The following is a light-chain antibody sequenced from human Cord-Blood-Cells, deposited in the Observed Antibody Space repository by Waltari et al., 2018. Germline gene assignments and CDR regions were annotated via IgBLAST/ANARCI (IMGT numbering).Light chain of an antibody. Sequence: EIVLTQSPATLSLSPGERATLSCRASQSVSSYLAWYQQKPGQAPRLLIYDASNRATGIPPRFSGSGSGTDFTLTISSLEPEDFAVYYCQQRSNFGQGTRLEIK. J-gene: IGKJ5*01. CDR3: QQRSN. CDR1: QSVSSY. CDR2: DAS. V-gene: IGKV3-11*01.